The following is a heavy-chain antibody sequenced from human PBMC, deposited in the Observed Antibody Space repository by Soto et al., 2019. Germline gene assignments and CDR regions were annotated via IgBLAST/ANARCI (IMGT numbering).Heavy chain of an antibody. CDR1: GYSFTSYW. V-gene: IGHV5-10-1*01. J-gene: IGHJ4*02. D-gene: IGHD6-13*01. CDR3: ARLRDSSSRVDY. CDR2: IDPGASQI. Sequence: GESLKISCKGSGYSFTSYWIGWVRQMPGKGLEWMGRIDPGASQIDYRPSFQGHVTISADKSISTAYLQWRSLKASDTAMYYCARLRDSSSRVDYWGQGTLVTVSS.